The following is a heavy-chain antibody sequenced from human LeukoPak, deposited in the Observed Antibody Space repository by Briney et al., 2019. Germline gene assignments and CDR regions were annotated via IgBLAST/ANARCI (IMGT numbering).Heavy chain of an antibody. CDR2: IYHSGST. J-gene: IGHJ4*02. CDR1: GGSISSGGYS. CDR3: ARVVPVARWYYFDY. V-gene: IGHV4-30-2*01. D-gene: IGHD6-19*01. Sequence: PSQTLSLTCAVSGGSISSGGYSWSWIRQPPGKGLEWIGYIYHSGSTYYNPSLKGRVTISVDRSKNQFSLKLSSVTAADTAVYYCARVVPVARWYYFDYWGQGTLVTVSS.